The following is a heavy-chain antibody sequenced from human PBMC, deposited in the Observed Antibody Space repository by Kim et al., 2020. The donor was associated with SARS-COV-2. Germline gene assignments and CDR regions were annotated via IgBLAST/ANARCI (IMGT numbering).Heavy chain of an antibody. Sequence: SETLSLTCAVYGGSFSGYYWRWIRQPPAKGLEWIGEIKHSGRNNYNPSLKSRVTISVDTSKNQFSLKLSSVTAAATAVYSCARAGGSGYLDYWGQGTLVTVSS. CDR2: IKHSGRN. D-gene: IGHD3-22*01. CDR3: ARAGGSGYLDY. J-gene: IGHJ4*02. CDR1: GGSFSGYY. V-gene: IGHV4-34*01.